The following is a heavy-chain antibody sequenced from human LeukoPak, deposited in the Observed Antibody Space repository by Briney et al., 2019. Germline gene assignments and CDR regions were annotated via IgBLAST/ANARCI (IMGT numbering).Heavy chain of an antibody. CDR2: INPSGGST. V-gene: IGHV1-46*01. Sequence: ASVKVSCKASGYTFTSYYMHWVRQAPGQGLEWMGIINPSGGSTSYAQKFQGRVTMTRDTSTSTVYMELSSLRSEDTAVYYCARDLSRDGYNYAMTRYFGYYYCGMDVWGQGTTVTVSS. CDR1: GYTFTSYY. CDR3: ARDLSRDGYNYAMTRYFGYYYCGMDV. J-gene: IGHJ6*02. D-gene: IGHD5-24*01.